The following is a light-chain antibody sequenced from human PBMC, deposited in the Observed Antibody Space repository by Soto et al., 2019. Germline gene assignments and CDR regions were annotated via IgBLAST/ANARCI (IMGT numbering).Light chain of an antibody. CDR1: SSDVGGYNY. CDR2: DVS. V-gene: IGLV2-14*03. CDR3: SSYTTSSTVV. J-gene: IGLJ2*01. Sequence: QSALTQPASVSGSPGQSITISCTGTSSDVGGYNYVSWYQQHPGKAPKLLIYDVSNRPPGVSNRFYGPKSGNTASLAISGLQAEDGADYYCSSYTTSSTVVFGGGTKLTVL.